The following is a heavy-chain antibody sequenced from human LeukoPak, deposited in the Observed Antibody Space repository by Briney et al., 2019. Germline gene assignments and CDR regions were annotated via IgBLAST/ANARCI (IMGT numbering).Heavy chain of an antibody. Sequence: SETLSLTCTVSGGSVSSYYWSWIRQPPGKGLEWIGYIYYSGSTNYNPSLKSRVTISVDTSKNQFSLKLSSVTAADTAVYHCARDNWNYGSSMDVWGQGTTVTVSS. V-gene: IGHV4-59*02. CDR3: ARDNWNYGSSMDV. CDR1: GGSVSSYY. J-gene: IGHJ6*02. D-gene: IGHD1-7*01. CDR2: IYYSGST.